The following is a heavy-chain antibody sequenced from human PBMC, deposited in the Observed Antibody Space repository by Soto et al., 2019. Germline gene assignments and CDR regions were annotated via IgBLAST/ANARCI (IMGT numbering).Heavy chain of an antibody. CDR1: GYTLTELS. V-gene: IGHV1-24*01. D-gene: IGHD2-2*01. J-gene: IGHJ5*02. CDR3: ATIVVVPAARTDWFDP. CDR2: FDPEDGET. Sequence: ASVKVSCKVSGYTLTELSMHWVRQAPGKGLEWMGGFDPEDGETIYAQKFQGRVTMTEDTSTDTAYMELSSLRSEDTAVYYCATIVVVPAARTDWFDPWGQGTLVTV.